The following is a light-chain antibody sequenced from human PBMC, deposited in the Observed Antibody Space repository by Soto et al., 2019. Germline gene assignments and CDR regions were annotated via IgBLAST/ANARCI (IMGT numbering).Light chain of an antibody. CDR3: QVWDSDSEHQKV. Sequence: SYELTQPPSVSVAPGQTARIACGGNNIGSKSVHWYQQRPGQAPVLVVYDDSDRPSGIPERFSGSNSGNTATLTISRVEAGDEADYYCQVWDSDSEHQKVFGTGTKLTVL. J-gene: IGLJ1*01. V-gene: IGLV3-21*02. CDR1: NIGSKS. CDR2: DDS.